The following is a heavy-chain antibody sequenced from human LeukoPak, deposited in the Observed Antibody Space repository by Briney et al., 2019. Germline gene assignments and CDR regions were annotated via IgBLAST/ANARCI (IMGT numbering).Heavy chain of an antibody. V-gene: IGHV3-21*01. CDR2: ISSSSSYI. D-gene: IGHD1-26*01. CDR1: GFTFSSYS. CDR3: ARVSSMGAVYYFDY. Sequence: GGSLRLSCAASGFTFSSYSMNWVRQAPGKGLEWVSSISSSSSYIYYADSVKGRFTISRDNAKNSLYLQMNSLRAEDTAVYYCARVSSMGAVYYFDYCGQGTLVTVSS. J-gene: IGHJ4*02.